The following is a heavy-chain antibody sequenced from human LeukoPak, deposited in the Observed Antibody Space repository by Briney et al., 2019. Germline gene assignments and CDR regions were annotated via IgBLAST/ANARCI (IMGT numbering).Heavy chain of an antibody. CDR2: IHHSGGT. V-gene: IGHV4-59*01. J-gene: IGHJ4*02. Sequence: PSETLSLTCAVSGGSISSNYWSWIRQPPGKGLEWIGDIHHSGGTNYNPSLKSRVTISVDTSKNQFSLKLDSVTAADTAVCYCARAGGYRPAAADLDYWGQGTLVTVSS. D-gene: IGHD6-13*01. CDR3: ARAGGYRPAAADLDY. CDR1: GGSISSNY.